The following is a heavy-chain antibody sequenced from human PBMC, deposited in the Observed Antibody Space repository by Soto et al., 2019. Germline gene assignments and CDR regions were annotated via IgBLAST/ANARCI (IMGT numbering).Heavy chain of an antibody. CDR1: GGSISSGGYY. D-gene: IGHD6-25*01. CDR3: ARGLLVIAAT. CDR2: IYYSGST. J-gene: IGHJ5*02. V-gene: IGHV4-31*03. Sequence: SETLSLTCTVSGGSISSGGYYWSWIRQHPGKGLEWIGYIYYSGSTYYNPSLKSRVTISVDTSKNQFSLKLSSVTAADTAVYYCARGLLVIAATWGQGTLVTVSS.